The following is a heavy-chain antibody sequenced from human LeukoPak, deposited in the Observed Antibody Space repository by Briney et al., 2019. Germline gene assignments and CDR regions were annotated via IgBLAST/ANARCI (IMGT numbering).Heavy chain of an antibody. CDR2: IKKDGSEK. D-gene: IGHD3-22*01. CDR1: EFTFSDHW. Sequence: PGRSLRLSCAASEFTFSDHWMTWVRQAPGKGLEGVADIKKDGSEKNEGDSVRGRFTISRDNAKNSLYLQMNSLRAEDTAVYYCAKRKGSGYYYDFDYWGQGTLVTVSS. CDR3: AKRKGSGYYYDFDY. J-gene: IGHJ4*02. V-gene: IGHV3-7*01.